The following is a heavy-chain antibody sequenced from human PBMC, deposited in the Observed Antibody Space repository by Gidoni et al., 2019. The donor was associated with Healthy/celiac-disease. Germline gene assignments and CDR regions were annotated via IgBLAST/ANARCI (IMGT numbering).Heavy chain of an antibody. CDR1: GFTFSNAW. D-gene: IGHD2-2*01. V-gene: IGHV3-15*01. CDR2: IKSKTDGGTT. Sequence: EVQLLESGGGLVKPGGSLRLSCAASGFTFSNAWMSWVRQAPGKGLEWVGRIKSKTDGGTTDYAAPVKGRFTISRDDSKNTLYLQMNSLKTEDTAVYYCTTVISSSTSCFDYWGQGTLVTVSS. J-gene: IGHJ4*02. CDR3: TTVISSSTSCFDY.